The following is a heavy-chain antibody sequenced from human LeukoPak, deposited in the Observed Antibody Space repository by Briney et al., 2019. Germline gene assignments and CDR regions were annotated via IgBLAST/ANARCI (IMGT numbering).Heavy chain of an antibody. Sequence: GGSLRLSCAASGFTFSSYGMHWVRQAPGKGLEWVAVISYDGSNKYYADSVKGRFTISRDNSKNTLYLQMNSLRAEDTAVYYCAKDHDHGDYDTGIREDYWGQGTLVTVSS. CDR1: GFTFSSYG. CDR2: ISYDGSNK. V-gene: IGHV3-30*18. J-gene: IGHJ4*02. D-gene: IGHD4-17*01. CDR3: AKDHDHGDYDTGIREDY.